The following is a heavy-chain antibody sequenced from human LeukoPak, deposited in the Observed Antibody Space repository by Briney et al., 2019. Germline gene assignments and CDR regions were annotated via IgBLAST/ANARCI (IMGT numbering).Heavy chain of an antibody. D-gene: IGHD4-17*01. CDR2: INEDGSTT. CDR3: ARDLRNPTTVTEGDY. Sequence: GGSLRLSCAASGFIFSSNWMHWVRQAPGKGLVWVSRINEDGSTTNHADSVKGRFTISRDNAKNTLYLQMNSLRDEDTAVYYCARDLRNPTTVTEGDYWGQGTLVTVSS. V-gene: IGHV3-74*01. J-gene: IGHJ4*02. CDR1: GFIFSSNW.